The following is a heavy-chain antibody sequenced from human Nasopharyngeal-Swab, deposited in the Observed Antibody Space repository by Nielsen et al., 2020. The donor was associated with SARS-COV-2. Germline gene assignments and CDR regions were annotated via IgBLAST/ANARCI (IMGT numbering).Heavy chain of an antibody. D-gene: IGHD1-26*01. V-gene: IGHV3-48*01. CDR2: ISSSSNTI. CDR3: ARDQGYSGGYGY. Sequence: VRQAPGKGLEWVSYISSSSNTIYYANSVKGRFTISRDNARDSLYLQMSSLRAEDTAVYYCARDQGYSGGYGYWGQETLVTVS. J-gene: IGHJ4*02.